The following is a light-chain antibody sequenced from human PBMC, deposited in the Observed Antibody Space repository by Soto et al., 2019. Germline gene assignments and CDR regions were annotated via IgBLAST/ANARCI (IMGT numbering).Light chain of an antibody. CDR2: DAS. CDR3: QHYDNLLLT. J-gene: IGKJ4*01. V-gene: IGKV1-33*01. Sequence: DIQMTRSPSSLSASVGDRVTITCQASQDINTYLNWYQQKPGKAPNLLIYDASKLETGVPSRFSGGGSGTDFTFTVTSLQPEDIATYFCQHYDNLLLTFGGGTKVEL. CDR1: QDINTY.